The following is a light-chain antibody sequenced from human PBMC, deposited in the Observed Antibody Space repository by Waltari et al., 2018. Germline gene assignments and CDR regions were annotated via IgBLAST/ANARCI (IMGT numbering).Light chain of an antibody. V-gene: IGLV1-44*01. J-gene: IGLJ2*01. Sequence: QSVLTQPPSASGTPGQRVFISCSGISSNIGSNTVNWYQQLPATAPKLLIFSNNQRPSGVSDRFSGSKSGTSASLAISGLQSEDEADYYCAVWDGSLNGHVVFGGGTKLTVL. CDR2: SNN. CDR1: SSNIGSNT. CDR3: AVWDGSLNGHVV.